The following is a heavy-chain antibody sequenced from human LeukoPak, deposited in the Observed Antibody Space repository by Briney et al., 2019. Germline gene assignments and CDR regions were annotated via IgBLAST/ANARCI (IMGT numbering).Heavy chain of an antibody. J-gene: IGHJ5*02. V-gene: IGHV3-66*04. CDR2: IYSGGAT. CDR1: GFTFSSYG. CDR3: ARHDWFDP. Sequence: GGSLRLSCAASGFTFSSYGMHWVRQAPGKGLEWVSVIYSGGATYYADSVKGRFTISRDNSKNTVYLQMNSLRVDDTAVYYCARHDWFDPWGQGTRVTVSS.